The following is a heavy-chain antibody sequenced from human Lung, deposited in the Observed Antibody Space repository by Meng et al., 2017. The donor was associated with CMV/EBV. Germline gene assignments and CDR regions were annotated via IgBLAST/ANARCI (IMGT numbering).Heavy chain of an antibody. CDR3: ARDNNWGPDY. D-gene: IGHD7-27*01. Sequence: SXXVSCKASGYTFTAHYFHWVRQAPGQGLEWMGWIHPHRGDTNYAQQFQGRVTLTRDTSINTGYMGLTRLTSDDTAVYYCARDNNWGPDYWGQGTLVTVSS. CDR1: GYTFTAHY. V-gene: IGHV1-2*02. J-gene: IGHJ4*02. CDR2: IHPHRGDT.